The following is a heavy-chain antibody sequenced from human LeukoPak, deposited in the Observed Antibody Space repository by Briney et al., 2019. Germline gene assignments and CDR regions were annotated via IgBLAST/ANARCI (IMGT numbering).Heavy chain of an antibody. CDR2: IIPIFGTA. V-gene: IGHV1-69*06. CDR1: GGTFSSYA. D-gene: IGHD4-23*01. Sequence: SVKVSCKASGGTFSSYAISWVRQAPRQGLEWMGGIIPIFGTANYAQKFQGRVTITADKSTSTAYMELSSLRSEDTAVYYCATETTVVTHDAFDIWGQGTMVTVSS. CDR3: ATETTVVTHDAFDI. J-gene: IGHJ3*02.